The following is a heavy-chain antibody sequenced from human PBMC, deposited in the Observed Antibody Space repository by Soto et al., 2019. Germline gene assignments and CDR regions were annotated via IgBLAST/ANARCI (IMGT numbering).Heavy chain of an antibody. J-gene: IGHJ4*02. CDR2: IYYSGST. D-gene: IGHD5-12*01. V-gene: IGHV4-31*03. CDR3: ARDGRDGYNYFDY. CDR1: GGSISSGGYY. Sequence: PSETLSLTCTVSGGSISSGGYYWSWIRQHPGKGLEWIGYIYYSGSTFYNPSLKSRVTISVDTSKNQFSLKLSSVTAADTAVYYCARDGRDGYNYFDYWGQGTLVTVSS.